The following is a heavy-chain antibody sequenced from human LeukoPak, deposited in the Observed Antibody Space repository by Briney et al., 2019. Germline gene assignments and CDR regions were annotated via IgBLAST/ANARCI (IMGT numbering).Heavy chain of an antibody. CDR3: ARDKVPSQGWFGELLSPDYYGMDV. Sequence: SETLSLTCTVSGGSISSYYWSWIRQPPGKGLEWIGYVYYSGSTNYNPSLKSRVTISVDTSKNQFSLKLSSVTAADTAVYYCARDKVPSQGWFGELLSPDYYGMDVWGQGTTVTVSS. J-gene: IGHJ6*02. D-gene: IGHD3-10*01. CDR1: GGSISSYY. CDR2: VYYSGST. V-gene: IGHV4-59*01.